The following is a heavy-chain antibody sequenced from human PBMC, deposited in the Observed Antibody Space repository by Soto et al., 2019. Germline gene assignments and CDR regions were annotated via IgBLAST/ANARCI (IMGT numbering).Heavy chain of an antibody. CDR3: ARPSSGLSQTAFDI. CDR2: ISSTSSYI. D-gene: IGHD6-19*01. V-gene: IGHV3-21*01. Sequence: EVQLVESGGGLVKPGGSLRLSCAASGFTFSSYSMNWVRQAPGKGLEWVSSISSTSSYIYYADSVKGRFTTSRDNAKNSLYLQMNSLRAEDTAVYYCARPSSGLSQTAFDIWGQGTMVTVSS. J-gene: IGHJ3*02. CDR1: GFTFSSYS.